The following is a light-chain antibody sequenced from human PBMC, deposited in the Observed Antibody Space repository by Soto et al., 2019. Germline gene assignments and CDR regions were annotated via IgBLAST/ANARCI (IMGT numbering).Light chain of an antibody. CDR1: QSVSSN. Sequence: EIVMTQSPATLSMSPGERATLSCRASQSVSSNLAWYQQKPGQAPRLLIYGASTRATGIPARFSGSGFGTEFTLTISSLQSEDFAVYYCQQYNNWPQWTFGQGTKVEIK. J-gene: IGKJ1*01. CDR2: GAS. CDR3: QQYNNWPQWT. V-gene: IGKV3-15*01.